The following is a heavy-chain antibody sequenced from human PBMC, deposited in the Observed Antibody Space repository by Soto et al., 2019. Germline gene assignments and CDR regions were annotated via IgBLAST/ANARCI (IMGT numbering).Heavy chain of an antibody. CDR2: IFYLGSS. CDR1: GDSIISSDFY. J-gene: IGHJ5*02. D-gene: IGHD3-3*02. V-gene: IGHV4-39*01. Sequence: SETLSLTCTVSGDSIISSDFYWGWVPQPPGKGLEWIGSIFYLGSSYYNPSLKSRVTMSVDTSKNQFSLRLRSVTAADTALYFCARHSLALRKNNWFDPWGQGIMVTVSS. CDR3: ARHSLALRKNNWFDP.